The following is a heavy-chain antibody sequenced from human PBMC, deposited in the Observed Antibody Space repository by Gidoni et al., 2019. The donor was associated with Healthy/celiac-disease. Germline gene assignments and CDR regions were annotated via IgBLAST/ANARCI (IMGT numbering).Heavy chain of an antibody. V-gene: IGHV4-39*01. CDR1: GGSISSSSYY. CDR2: IYYSGST. D-gene: IGHD4-17*01. J-gene: IGHJ5*02. Sequence: QLQLQASGPGLVKPSETLSLTCTVSGGSISSSSYYWGWIRQPLGKGLEWIGSIYYSGSTYYNPSLKSRVTISVDTSKNQFSLKLSSVTAADTAVYYCARHGGPRDYVNWFDPWGQGTLVTVSS. CDR3: ARHGGPRDYVNWFDP.